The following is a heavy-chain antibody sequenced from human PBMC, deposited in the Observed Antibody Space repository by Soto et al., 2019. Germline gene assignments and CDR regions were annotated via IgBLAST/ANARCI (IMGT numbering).Heavy chain of an antibody. V-gene: IGHV3-23*01. CDR2: ISGSGAT. Sequence: EVQLLESGGGLVQPGGSLRLSCAASGFTFINYALTWVRQAPGRGLEWVSAISGSGATYYTESVKGRFTISRGNPENTLYLQMHTLRAEYTAIYYCARALDFGRGAITSARFDPWGQGTLVTVSS. CDR3: ARALDFGRGAITSARFDP. D-gene: IGHD3-3*01. J-gene: IGHJ5*02. CDR1: GFTFINYA.